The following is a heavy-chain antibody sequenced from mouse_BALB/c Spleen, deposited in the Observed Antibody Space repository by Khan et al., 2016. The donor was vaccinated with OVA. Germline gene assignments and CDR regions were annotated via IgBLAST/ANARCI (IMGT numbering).Heavy chain of an antibody. CDR3: AGGRTY. CDR2: ISYSGST. CDR1: GYSITSDYA. J-gene: IGHJ3*01. Sequence: EVQLQESGPGLVKPSQSLSLTCTVTGYSITSDYAWNWIRQFPGNKLEWMGYISYSGSTSYTPSLKSRISITRDTSKNQFFLQLKSVTTEDTATYDCAGGRTYWGQGTLVTVSA. V-gene: IGHV3-2*02.